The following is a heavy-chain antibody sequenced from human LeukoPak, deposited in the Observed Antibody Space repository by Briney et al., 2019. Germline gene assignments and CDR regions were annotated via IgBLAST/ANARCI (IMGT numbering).Heavy chain of an antibody. CDR1: GFIFSSDS. V-gene: IGHV3-48*04. D-gene: IGHD1-26*01. J-gene: IGHJ4*02. CDR2: ISSGGTTL. CDR3: AKGTVGATF. Sequence: GGSLRLSCAGSGFIFSSDSMNWVRQAPGKGLEWISYISSGGTTLYYADSAKGRFTISRDNAKNSLYLQMNSLRVEDTAMYYCAKGTVGATFGXQGTLVTVS.